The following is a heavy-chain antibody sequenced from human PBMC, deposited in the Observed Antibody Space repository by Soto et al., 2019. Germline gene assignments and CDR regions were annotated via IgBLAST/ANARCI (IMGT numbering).Heavy chain of an antibody. CDR2: ISYDGDNK. D-gene: IGHD3-10*01. CDR3: AKDIALVRGVIIDLDV. J-gene: IGHJ6*02. V-gene: IGHV3-30*18. Sequence: GSLRLSCAASGFIFNNYGMHWVRQAPGKGLEWVALISYDGDNKYYADSLKGRFTISRDNSKNTLYLQMNSLRAEDTAVYYCAKDIALVRGVIIDLDVWGQGTTVTVSS. CDR1: GFIFNNYG.